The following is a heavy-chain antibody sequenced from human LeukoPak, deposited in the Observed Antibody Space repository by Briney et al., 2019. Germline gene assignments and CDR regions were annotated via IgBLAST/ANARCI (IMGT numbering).Heavy chain of an antibody. D-gene: IGHD6-13*01. CDR1: GFTFSSYS. Sequence: GGSLRLSCAASGFTFSSYSMNWVRQAPGKGLEWVSPISSSSSYIYYADSVKGRFTISRDNAKNSLYLQMNSLRAEDTAVYYCARVERSSWYEYYFDYWGQGTLVTVSS. CDR3: ARVERSSWYEYYFDY. V-gene: IGHV3-21*04. J-gene: IGHJ4*02. CDR2: ISSSSSYI.